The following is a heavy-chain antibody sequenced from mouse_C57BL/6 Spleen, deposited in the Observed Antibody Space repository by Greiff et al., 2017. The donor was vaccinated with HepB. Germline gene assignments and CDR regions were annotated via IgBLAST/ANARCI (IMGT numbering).Heavy chain of an antibody. D-gene: IGHD1-1*01. CDR3: ARRITTVVGAMDY. Sequence: EVKLQESGGGLVQPGGSLKLSCAASGFTFSDYYMYWVRQTPEKRLEWVAYISNGGGSTYYPDTVKGRFTISRDNAKNTLYLQMSRLKSEDTAMYYCARRITTVVGAMDYWGQGTSVTVSS. V-gene: IGHV5-12*01. CDR2: ISNGGGST. J-gene: IGHJ4*01. CDR1: GFTFSDYY.